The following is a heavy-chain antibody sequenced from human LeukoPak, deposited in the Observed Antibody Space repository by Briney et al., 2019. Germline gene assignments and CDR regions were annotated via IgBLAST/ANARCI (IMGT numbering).Heavy chain of an antibody. CDR3: TRGVPASSTYYYDY. CDR2: IYSGDYT. CDR1: GFTVSNYY. Sequence: GGSLRLSCAASGFTVSNYYMTWVRQAPGKGLEWVSVIYSGDYTYYADSVKGRFTISRDNSKNTLYLQMNGLRVEDTAVYYCTRGVPASSTYYYDYWGQGTLVIVSS. D-gene: IGHD6-13*01. J-gene: IGHJ4*02. V-gene: IGHV3-53*01.